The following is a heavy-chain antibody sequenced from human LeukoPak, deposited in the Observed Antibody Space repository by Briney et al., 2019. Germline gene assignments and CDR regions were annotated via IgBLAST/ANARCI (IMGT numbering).Heavy chain of an antibody. CDR2: IYYSGST. D-gene: IGHD5-18*01. J-gene: IGHJ4*02. Sequence: SETLSLTCTVSGASISSSSYYWGWIRQPPGKVLEWIGSIYYSGSTYYNPSLKSRVTISVDTSKNQFSLKLSSVTAADTAVYYCARLLRSGYSFLWGQGTLVTVSS. CDR3: ARLLRSGYSFL. V-gene: IGHV4-39*01. CDR1: GASISSSSYY.